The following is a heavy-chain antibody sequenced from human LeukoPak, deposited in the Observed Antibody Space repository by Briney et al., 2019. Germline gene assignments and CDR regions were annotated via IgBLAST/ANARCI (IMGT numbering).Heavy chain of an antibody. CDR1: GFTFDDYA. D-gene: IGHD3-22*01. Sequence: GRSLRLSCAASGFTFDDYAMHWVRQAPGKGLEWVSGISWNSGSIGYADSVKGRFTISRDNAKNSLYLQMTSLRAEDTALYYCAKEMTYYYDSRGSLRYYYMDVWGKGTTVTISS. CDR2: ISWNSGSI. V-gene: IGHV3-9*01. CDR3: AKEMTYYYDSRGSLRYYYMDV. J-gene: IGHJ6*03.